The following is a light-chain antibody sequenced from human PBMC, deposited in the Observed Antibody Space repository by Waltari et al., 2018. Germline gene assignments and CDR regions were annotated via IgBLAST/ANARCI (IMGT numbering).Light chain of an antibody. Sequence: DIQMTQSPSSLSASVGDRVTVTCRASQSIGIYLNWYQQKPGKPPKPLIYAASSLQSGVPSVFSGGGSGTDFTLTISSLQPEDFATYYCQQSYSTPLTFGGGTKVEIK. J-gene: IGKJ4*01. CDR1: QSIGIY. CDR3: QQSYSTPLT. CDR2: AAS. V-gene: IGKV1-39*01.